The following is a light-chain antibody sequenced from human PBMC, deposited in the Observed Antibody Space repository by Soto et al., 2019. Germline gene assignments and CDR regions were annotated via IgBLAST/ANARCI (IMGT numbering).Light chain of an antibody. CDR2: GAS. Sequence: EIVLTQSPGTLSLSPGERATLSFRASQTVESTYLAWYQQKPGQAPRLLIYGASDRAAGVPDRFSGSGSGTDFTLTISGLEPEDFAVYYCQQYDSPWTFGQGTKVEVK. CDR1: QTVESTY. J-gene: IGKJ1*01. V-gene: IGKV3-20*01. CDR3: QQYDSPWT.